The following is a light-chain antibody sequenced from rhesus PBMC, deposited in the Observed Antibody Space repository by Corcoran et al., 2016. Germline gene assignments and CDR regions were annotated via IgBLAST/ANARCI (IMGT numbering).Light chain of an antibody. CDR2: DAS. CDR3: QQCTHWPLT. J-gene: IGKJ4*01. CDR1: QSVYSS. Sequence: ETVLTQSPATLSLSPGERATLSCRASQSVYSSLAWYQQKPGQPPRLLLYDASSRASGIPDRFSGSGSGTDFTLTISSLEPEDVGIYYCQQCTHWPLTFGGGTKVELK. V-gene: IGKV3-24*04.